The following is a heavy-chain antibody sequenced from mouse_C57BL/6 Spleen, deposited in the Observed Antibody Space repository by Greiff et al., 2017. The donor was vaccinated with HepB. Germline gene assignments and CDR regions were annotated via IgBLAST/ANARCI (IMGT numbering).Heavy chain of an antibody. Sequence: EVQLQQSGPELVKPGASVKIPCKASGYTFTDYNMDWVKQSHGKSLEWIGDINPNNGGTIYNQKFKGKATLTVDKSSSTAYMEIRSLTSEDTADYYGARGYDPYWYFDVWGTGTTVTVSS. J-gene: IGHJ1*03. V-gene: IGHV1-18*01. D-gene: IGHD2-3*01. CDR2: INPNNGGT. CDR1: GYTFTDYN. CDR3: ARGYDPYWYFDV.